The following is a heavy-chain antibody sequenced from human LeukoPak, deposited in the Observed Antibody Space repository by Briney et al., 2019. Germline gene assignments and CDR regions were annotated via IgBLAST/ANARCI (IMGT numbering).Heavy chain of an antibody. CDR1: GYSFTSYW. V-gene: IGHV5-10-1*01. Sequence: GESLKISCKGSGYSFTSYWISWVRQMPGKGLEWMGRIDPSDSYTKYSPSFQGHVTISVDKSISTAYLQWSSLKASDTAMYYCARQIASGTYYFDYRGQGTLVTVSS. CDR3: ARQIASGTYYFDY. D-gene: IGHD1-26*01. J-gene: IGHJ4*02. CDR2: IDPSDSYT.